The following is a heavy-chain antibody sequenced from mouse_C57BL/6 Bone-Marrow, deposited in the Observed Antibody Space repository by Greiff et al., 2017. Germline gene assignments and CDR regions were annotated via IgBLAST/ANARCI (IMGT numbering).Heavy chain of an antibody. D-gene: IGHD1-1*01. CDR2: ISSGSSTI. CDR1: GFTFSDYG. J-gene: IGHJ2*01. Sequence: EVKLVESGGGLVKPGGSLKLSCAASGFTFSDYGMHWVRQAPEQGLEWVAYISSGSSTIYYADTVKGRITISRDNAKNTLFRQMTSLRSEDPAMYYCARNRRYYFDDWGQGTTRTVSS. CDR3: ARNRRYYFDD. V-gene: IGHV5-17*01.